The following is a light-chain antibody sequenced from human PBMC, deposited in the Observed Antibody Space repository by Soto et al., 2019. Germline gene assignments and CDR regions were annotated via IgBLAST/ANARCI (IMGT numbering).Light chain of an antibody. Sequence: DIRMTQSPSSLSASVGDRVTITCRASQGISNYLAWYQQKPGKVPKLLIYAASTLQSGVPSRFSGSGSGTDFTLTISILQPEDVAIYYCQKYNSAPWTFGQGTKVEIK. CDR3: QKYNSAPWT. J-gene: IGKJ1*01. CDR2: AAS. V-gene: IGKV1-27*01. CDR1: QGISNY.